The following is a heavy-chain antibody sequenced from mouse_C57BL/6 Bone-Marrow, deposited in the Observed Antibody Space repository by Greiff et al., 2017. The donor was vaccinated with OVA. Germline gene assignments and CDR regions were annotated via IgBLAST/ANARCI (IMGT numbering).Heavy chain of an antibody. D-gene: IGHD2-3*01. Sequence: EVQLVESGGGLVQPGGSLKLSCAASGFTFSDYYMYWVRQTPEKRLEWVAYISNGGGSTYYPDTVKGRFTISRDNAKNTLYLQMSRLKSEDTAMYYCARHVDGPPWYFDVWGTGTTVTVSS. CDR2: ISNGGGST. CDR3: ARHVDGPPWYFDV. V-gene: IGHV5-12*01. CDR1: GFTFSDYY. J-gene: IGHJ1*03.